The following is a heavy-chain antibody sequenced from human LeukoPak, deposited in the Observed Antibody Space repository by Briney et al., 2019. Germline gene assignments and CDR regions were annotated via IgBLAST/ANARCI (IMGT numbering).Heavy chain of an antibody. CDR3: AREVYYYYYMDV. CDR2: IYYSGST. V-gene: IGHV4-61*01. J-gene: IGHJ6*03. CDR1: GGSISSDSYY. Sequence: SETLSLTCTVSGGSISSDSYYWGWIRQPPGKGLEWIGYIYYSGSTNYNPSLKSRVTISVDTSKNQFSLKLSSVTAADTAVYYCAREVYYYYYMDVWGKGTTVTISS.